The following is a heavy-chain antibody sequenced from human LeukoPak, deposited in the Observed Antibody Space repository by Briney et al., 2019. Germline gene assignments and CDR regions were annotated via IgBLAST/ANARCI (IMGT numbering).Heavy chain of an antibody. J-gene: IGHJ4*02. CDR2: ISGSGGST. Sequence: GGSLRLSCAASGFTFSSYWMTWVRQAPGKGLEWVSAISGSGGSTYYADSVKGRFTISRDNSKNTLYLQMNSLRAEDTAVYYCAKGRFDWLSHYWGQGTLVTVSS. CDR1: GFTFSSYW. D-gene: IGHD3-9*01. V-gene: IGHV3-23*01. CDR3: AKGRFDWLSHY.